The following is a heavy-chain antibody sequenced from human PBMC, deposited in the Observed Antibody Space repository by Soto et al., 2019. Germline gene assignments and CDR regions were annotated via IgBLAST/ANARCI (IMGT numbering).Heavy chain of an antibody. CDR1: GITFSSYA. CDR2: ISGSGGTT. V-gene: IGHV3-23*01. J-gene: IGHJ6*02. D-gene: IGHD3-16*01. CDR3: PKGGLWVPSGTDA. Sequence: EVQLLESGGGLVQPGESLRLSCAASGITFSSYAMNWVRQAPGRGLEWVSAISGSGGTTYYADSVKGRFTISRDNSKNQLLVQRNGPRADEPAVDTGPKGGLWVPSGTDAGGQGATVTVSS.